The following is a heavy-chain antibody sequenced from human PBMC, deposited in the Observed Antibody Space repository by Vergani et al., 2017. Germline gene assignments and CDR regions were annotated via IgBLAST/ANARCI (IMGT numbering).Heavy chain of an antibody. CDR1: GFIFSSHG. J-gene: IGHJ4*02. CDR3: VKGKGTFEN. V-gene: IGHV3-30*02. Sequence: QVQLVEWGGGVVQPGGSLRLYRTASGFIFSSHGMHWVRQSPGKGREWVAFIRYDGSRKDYGESVKGRFTISKDNDKNMVYIQMNSLRPEDTAVYVCVKGKGTFENWGQGTLVTVSS. CDR2: IRYDGSRK. D-gene: IGHD1-7*01.